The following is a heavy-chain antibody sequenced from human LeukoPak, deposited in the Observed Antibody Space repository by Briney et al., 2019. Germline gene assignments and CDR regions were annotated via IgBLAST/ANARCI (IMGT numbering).Heavy chain of an antibody. Sequence: GGSLRLSCAASGFTFSSYAMSWVRQAPGKGLEWVSAISGSGGSTYYADSVKGRFTISRDNSKNTLYLQMNSLRAEDTAVYYCARGSHWSGYYYYYGMDVWGQGTTVTVSS. CDR2: ISGSGGST. CDR3: ARGSHWSGYYYYYGMDV. J-gene: IGHJ6*02. CDR1: GFTFSSYA. D-gene: IGHD3-3*01. V-gene: IGHV3-23*01.